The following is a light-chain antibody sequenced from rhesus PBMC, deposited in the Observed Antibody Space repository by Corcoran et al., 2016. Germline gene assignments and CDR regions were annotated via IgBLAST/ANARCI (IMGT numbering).Light chain of an antibody. J-gene: IGKJ2*01. Sequence: DIQMTQSPSSLSASVGDRVTITCRASQGITDDLAWYQQKPGESPNLLIYEASTLQSGIPSRFSGRGSGTDFTLTISSLQSEDVATYYCQHYHGTPYSFGQGTKVEIK. V-gene: IGKV1-25*01. CDR3: QHYHGTPYS. CDR2: EAS. CDR1: QGITDD.